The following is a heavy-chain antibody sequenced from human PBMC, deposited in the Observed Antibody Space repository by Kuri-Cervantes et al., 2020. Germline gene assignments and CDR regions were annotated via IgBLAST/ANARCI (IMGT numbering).Heavy chain of an antibody. CDR1: GFTFSDYV. Sequence: GGALRLSCAASGFTFSDYVVSWIRQAPGKGLEWVSYISSSGSTIYYADSVKGRFTISRDNAKNSLYLQMNSLRAEDTAVYYCARGRYDFWSGCFDIWGQGTMVTVSS. J-gene: IGHJ3*02. CDR2: ISSSGSTI. CDR3: ARGRYDFWSGCFDI. V-gene: IGHV3-11*01. D-gene: IGHD3-3*01.